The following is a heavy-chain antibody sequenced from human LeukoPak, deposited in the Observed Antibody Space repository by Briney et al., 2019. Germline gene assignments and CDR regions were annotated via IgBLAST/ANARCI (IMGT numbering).Heavy chain of an antibody. V-gene: IGHV4-34*01. CDR1: GGSFSGYY. CDR3: ARGYRRIYREFDP. Sequence: SETLSLTCAVYGGSFSGYYWSWIRQPPGKGLEWIGEINHSGSTNYNPSLKSRVTISVDTSKNQFSLKLSSVTAADTAVYYCARGYRRIYREFDPWGQGTLATVSS. J-gene: IGHJ5*02. D-gene: IGHD2-21*01. CDR2: INHSGST.